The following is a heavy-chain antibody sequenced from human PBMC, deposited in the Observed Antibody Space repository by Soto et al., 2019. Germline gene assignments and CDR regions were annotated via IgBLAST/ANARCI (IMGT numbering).Heavy chain of an antibody. CDR2: IYYSGST. J-gene: IGHJ6*02. D-gene: IGHD6-19*01. Sequence: SETMSLTCTVSGGSISSGDYYWSWIRQPPGKGLEWIGYIYYSGSTYYNPSLKSRVTISVDTSKNQFSLKLSSVTAADTAVYYCARDRHRGGWYRVPNYYGMDVWGQGTTVTVSS. CDR1: GGSISSGDYY. CDR3: ARDRHRGGWYRVPNYYGMDV. V-gene: IGHV4-30-4*01.